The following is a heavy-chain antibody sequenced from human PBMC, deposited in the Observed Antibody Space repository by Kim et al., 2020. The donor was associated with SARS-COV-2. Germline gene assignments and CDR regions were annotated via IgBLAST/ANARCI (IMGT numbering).Heavy chain of an antibody. D-gene: IGHD6-19*01. Sequence: TYDGNAVKGRFTSSRDNSKNTLYLKMNSPRAEDTAVYYCATVTWDGLDDYWGQGTLVTVSS. J-gene: IGHJ4*02. CDR2: T. V-gene: IGHV3-23*01. CDR3: ATVTWDGLDDY.